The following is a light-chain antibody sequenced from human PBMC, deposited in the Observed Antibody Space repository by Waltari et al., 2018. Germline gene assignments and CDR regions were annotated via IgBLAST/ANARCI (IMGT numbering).Light chain of an antibody. CDR2: AAS. V-gene: IGKV1-39*01. Sequence: IQLTQSPSSLSASVGDSVTIACRSSQYINNYLNWYQQKPGKAPQLLIYAASSLQSGVPSRFSGTESGTDFTLTISSLQPEDFATYYCQQSYGSPYTFGQGTKVEIK. CDR3: QQSYGSPYT. CDR1: QYINNY. J-gene: IGKJ2*01.